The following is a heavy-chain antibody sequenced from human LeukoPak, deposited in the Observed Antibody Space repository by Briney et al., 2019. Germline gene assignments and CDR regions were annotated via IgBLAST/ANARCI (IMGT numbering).Heavy chain of an antibody. CDR3: ARESDHSVSQVDFDL. D-gene: IGHD1-14*01. CDR2: IRQDGSQK. Sequence: GGSLRLSCAASGFTFSSFWMSWVRQAPGRGLEWVATIRQDGSQKYHLDSVKGRFTISRDNAKNSLYLQMNSLRAEDTAVYYCARESDHSVSQVDFDLWGQGTMVTVSS. J-gene: IGHJ3*01. CDR1: GFTFSSFW. V-gene: IGHV3-7*01.